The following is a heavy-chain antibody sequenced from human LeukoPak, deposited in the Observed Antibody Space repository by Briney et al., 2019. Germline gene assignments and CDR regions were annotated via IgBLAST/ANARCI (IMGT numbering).Heavy chain of an antibody. V-gene: IGHV4-59*01. CDR1: GGSINSYY. CDR2: IYYSGST. Sequence: PSETLSPTCTVSGGSINSYYWSWIRQPPGKGLEWIGYIYYSGSTNYNPSLKSRVTISVDTSKNQFSLKLSSVTAADTAVYYCARDRGWYWGQGTLVTVSS. D-gene: IGHD2-15*01. J-gene: IGHJ4*02. CDR3: ARDRGWY.